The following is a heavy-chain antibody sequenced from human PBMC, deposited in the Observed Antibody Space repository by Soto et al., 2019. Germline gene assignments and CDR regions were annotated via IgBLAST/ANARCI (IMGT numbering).Heavy chain of an antibody. CDR1: GGTIGNFA. Sequence: SVKVSCKASGGTIGNFAFSWVRQAPGQGLQWMGGLIPMFGTPNHAPTFQDRLTISADASTNTVYMALSNLRSEDSAIYYCARDETHSERGGHYYFEMDLWGQGTTVTVSS. D-gene: IGHD3-9*01. J-gene: IGHJ6*02. CDR2: LIPMFGTP. V-gene: IGHV1-69*13. CDR3: ARDETHSERGGHYYFEMDL.